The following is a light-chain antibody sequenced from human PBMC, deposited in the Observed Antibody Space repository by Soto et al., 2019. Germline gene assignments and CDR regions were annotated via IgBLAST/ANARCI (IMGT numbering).Light chain of an antibody. Sequence: LTQPASVSGSPGQSITISCTGTSSDIGGYNHVSWYQQHPGKAPKLMIYEVSDRPSGVSFRFSGSKSGNTASLTISGLQAEDEADYYCSSYTSSDTYVFGSGTKVTVL. CDR3: SSYTSSDTYV. V-gene: IGLV2-14*01. J-gene: IGLJ1*01. CDR2: EVS. CDR1: SSDIGGYNH.